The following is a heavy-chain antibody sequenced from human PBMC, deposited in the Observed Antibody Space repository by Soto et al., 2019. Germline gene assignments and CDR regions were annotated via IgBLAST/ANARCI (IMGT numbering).Heavy chain of an antibody. J-gene: IGHJ6*02. Sequence: SVKVSCKASGGTFSSYAISWVRQAPVQGLEWMGGIIPIFGTANYAQKFQGRVTITADESTSTAYMELSSLRSEDTAVYYCARISSSGYMDYYYGMDVWGQGTTVTVSS. CDR3: ARISSSGYMDYYYGMDV. CDR1: GGTFSSYA. D-gene: IGHD3-22*01. V-gene: IGHV1-69*13. CDR2: IIPIFGTA.